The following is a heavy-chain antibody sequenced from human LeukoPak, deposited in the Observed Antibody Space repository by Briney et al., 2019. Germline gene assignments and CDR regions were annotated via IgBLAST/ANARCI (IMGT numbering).Heavy chain of an antibody. V-gene: IGHV3-30*18. D-gene: IGHD3-16*01. Sequence: GGSLRLSCAASGFTFSHYGMHWVRQAPGKGLEWVAFISYDGSNKFYTDSVKGRFTISRDNSKNTLYLQMNSLRAEDTAVYYCAKVLRESRVYRWEHTFHIWGQGTMLTVSS. CDR2: ISYDGSNK. CDR1: GFTFSHYG. CDR3: AKVLRESRVYRWEHTFHI. J-gene: IGHJ3*02.